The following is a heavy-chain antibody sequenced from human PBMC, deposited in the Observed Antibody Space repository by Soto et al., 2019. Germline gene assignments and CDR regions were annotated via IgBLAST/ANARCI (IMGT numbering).Heavy chain of an antibody. CDR2: IIPILGIA. V-gene: IGHV1-69*04. J-gene: IGHJ4*02. CDR3: ATELIAAAGTGLDY. D-gene: IGHD6-13*01. Sequence: SVKVSCKASGGTFSSYTMSWVRQAPGQGLEWMGRIIPILGIANYAQKFQGRVTITADKSTSTAYMELSSLRSEDTAVYYCATELIAAAGTGLDYWGQGTLVTVSS. CDR1: GGTFSSYT.